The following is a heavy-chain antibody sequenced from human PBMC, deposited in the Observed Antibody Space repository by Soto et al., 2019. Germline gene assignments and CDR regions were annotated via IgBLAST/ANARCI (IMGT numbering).Heavy chain of an antibody. CDR2: IYHSGST. CDR1: GYSISSGYY. CDR3: ARVGVGATTGPRDY. V-gene: IGHV4-38-2*02. J-gene: IGHJ4*02. D-gene: IGHD1-26*01. Sequence: SETLSLTCTVSGYSISSGYYWGWIRQPPGKGLEWIGSIYHSGSTYYNPSLKSRVTISVDTSKNQFSLKLSSVTAADTAVYYCARVGVGATTGPRDYWGQGTLVTVSS.